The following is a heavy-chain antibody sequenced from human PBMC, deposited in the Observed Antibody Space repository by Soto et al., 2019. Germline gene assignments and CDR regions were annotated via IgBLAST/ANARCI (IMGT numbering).Heavy chain of an antibody. Sequence: SETLSLTRTVSGGSISSSSYYWGWIRQPPGQGLEWIGSIYYSGSTFYNPSLKSRVTISVDTSNNQFSLNLNSVTAADTAVYYCPRKPGIGVAGLRSYYFDYWGQGILVTVSS. J-gene: IGHJ4*02. CDR3: PRKPGIGVAGLRSYYFDY. D-gene: IGHD6-19*01. V-gene: IGHV4-39*01. CDR1: GGSISSSSYY. CDR2: IYYSGST.